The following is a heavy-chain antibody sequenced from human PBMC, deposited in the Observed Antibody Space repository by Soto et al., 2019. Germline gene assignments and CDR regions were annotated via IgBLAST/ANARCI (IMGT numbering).Heavy chain of an antibody. J-gene: IGHJ6*02. Sequence: SVKVSCQASGGTFSSYAISWVRQAPGQGLEWMGGIIPIFGTANYAQKFQGRVTITADESTSTAYMELSSLRSEDTAVYYCARDFVADIVVVPAARSFTGGYGMDVWGQGTTVTVSS. CDR3: ARDFVADIVVVPAARSFTGGYGMDV. CDR2: IIPIFGTA. D-gene: IGHD2-2*01. CDR1: GGTFSSYA. V-gene: IGHV1-69*13.